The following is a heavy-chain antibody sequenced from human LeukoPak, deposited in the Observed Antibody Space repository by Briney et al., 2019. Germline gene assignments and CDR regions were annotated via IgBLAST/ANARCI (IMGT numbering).Heavy chain of an antibody. V-gene: IGHV1-69*13. J-gene: IGHJ4*02. CDR3: AVNRRDGYNFGFGY. CDR1: GGTFSSYA. Sequence: ASVKVSCKASGGTFSSYASSWVRQATGQGLEWMGGIIPIFGTANYAQKFQGRVTITADESTSTAYMELSSLRSEDTAVYYCAVNRRDGYNFGFGYWGQGTLVTVSS. CDR2: IIPIFGTA. D-gene: IGHD5-24*01.